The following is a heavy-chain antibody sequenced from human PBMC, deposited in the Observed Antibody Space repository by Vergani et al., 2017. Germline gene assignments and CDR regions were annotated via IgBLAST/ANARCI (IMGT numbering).Heavy chain of an antibody. Sequence: VQLVQSGAEVKKPGSSVKVSCKASGFTFSSYWMSWVRQAPGKGLEWVANIKQDGSEKYYVDSVKGRFTISRDNAKNTLYLQMNSLRAEDTAVYYCARELEWGQGTMVTVSS. V-gene: IGHV3-7*01. CDR2: IKQDGSEK. CDR1: GFTFSSYW. J-gene: IGHJ3*01. CDR3: ARELE.